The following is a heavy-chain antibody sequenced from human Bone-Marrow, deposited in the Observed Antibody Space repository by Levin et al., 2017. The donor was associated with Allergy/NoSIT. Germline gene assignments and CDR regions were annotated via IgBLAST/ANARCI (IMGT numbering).Heavy chain of an antibody. J-gene: IGHJ3*02. CDR2: ISHDGSTE. D-gene: IGHD3-3*01. Sequence: GGSLRLSCAASGFTFSRSAMNWVRQAPGKGLEWVAVISHDGSTEYYADSVKGRFTISRDNSKNTLYVQMNDLRPEDTAVYYCARTSLEWLLYDAFDIWGQGTMVTVSS. CDR1: GFTFSRSA. V-gene: IGHV3-30-3*01. CDR3: ARTSLEWLLYDAFDI.